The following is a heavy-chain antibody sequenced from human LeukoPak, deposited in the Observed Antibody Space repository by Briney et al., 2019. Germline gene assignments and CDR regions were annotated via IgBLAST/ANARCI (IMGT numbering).Heavy chain of an antibody. J-gene: IGHJ4*02. V-gene: IGHV4-59*08. CDR1: GGSISSYY. CDR3: ARHGTSATAGPYFDY. CDR2: IYNIGST. Sequence: SETLSLTCTVSGGSISSYYWSWIRQPPGMGLEWIGYIYNIGSTNYNHSLKSRVAISVDTSKNQFSLKLSSVTAADTAVYYCARHGTSATAGPYFDYWGQGTLLTVSS. D-gene: IGHD6-13*01.